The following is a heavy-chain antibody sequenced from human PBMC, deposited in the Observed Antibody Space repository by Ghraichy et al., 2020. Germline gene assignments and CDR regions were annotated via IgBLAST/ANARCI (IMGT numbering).Heavy chain of an antibody. Sequence: VKVSCKASGYIFTNYYYHWVRQAPGQGLEWMGIINPNLGATTYAQEFQGRVTMTRDTSTSTLYMELSGLGSEDTAFYYCARGTIADIGSWGQGTLVTVSS. CDR2: INPNLGAT. J-gene: IGHJ4*02. CDR1: GYIFTNYY. D-gene: IGHD6-13*01. V-gene: IGHV1-46*01. CDR3: ARGTIADIGS.